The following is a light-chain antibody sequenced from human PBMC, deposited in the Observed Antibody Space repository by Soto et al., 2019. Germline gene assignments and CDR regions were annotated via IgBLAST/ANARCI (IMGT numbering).Light chain of an antibody. CDR1: RSDVGRYDY. CDR3: NSYPEDPPRFDV. J-gene: IGLJ1*01. Sequence: QSALTQPASVSGSPGQSITISCTGTRSDVGRYDYVSWYQQHPGRAPKLIIYDVTRRPSGISNRFSGSKSGNTASLVISGLQAEDEADYYCNSYPEDPPRFDVFGSGTKLTVL. CDR2: DVT. V-gene: IGLV2-14*01.